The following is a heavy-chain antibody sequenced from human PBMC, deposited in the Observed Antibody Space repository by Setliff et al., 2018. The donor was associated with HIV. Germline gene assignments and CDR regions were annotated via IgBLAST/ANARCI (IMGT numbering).Heavy chain of an antibody. Sequence: SETLSLTFTVSGGSISRDSFYWGWFRQPPGEGLEWIGSIYYSGTTYYAPSLETRLTISVDTSTNQFSLKLTSVTAADTAMYFCAGGSGYPSNWFDPWGQGILVTVSS. D-gene: IGHD3-22*01. CDR3: AGGSGYPSNWFDP. CDR1: GGSISRDSFY. J-gene: IGHJ5*02. CDR2: IYYSGTT. V-gene: IGHV4-39*01.